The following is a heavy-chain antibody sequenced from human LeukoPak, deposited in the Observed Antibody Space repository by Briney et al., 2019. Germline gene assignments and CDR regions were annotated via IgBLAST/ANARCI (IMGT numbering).Heavy chain of an antibody. V-gene: IGHV3-20*04. Sequence: PGGSLRLSWAASGXTFDDYGMSWVRRAPGKGLEWVSGINWSGGRTGYADSLKGRFTISRDNAKNTLYLQMNSLRDEDTALYYCARDLTTSDNWGQGTLVTVSS. J-gene: IGHJ4*02. CDR1: GXTFDDYG. D-gene: IGHD1/OR15-1a*01. CDR3: ARDLTTSDN. CDR2: INWSGGRT.